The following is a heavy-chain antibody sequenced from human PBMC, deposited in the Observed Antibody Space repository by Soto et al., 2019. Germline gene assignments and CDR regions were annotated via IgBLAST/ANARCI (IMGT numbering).Heavy chain of an antibody. CDR1: GYTFTSYA. J-gene: IGHJ6*02. V-gene: IGHV1-3*01. D-gene: IGHD4-17*01. Sequence: ASVKVSCKASGYTFTSYAMHWLRQAPGQRLEWMGWINAGNGNTKYSQKFQGRVTITRDTSASTAYMELSSLRSEDTAVYYCARGPGYGDYLYYYYGMDVWGQGTTVTVSS. CDR3: ARGPGYGDYLYYYYGMDV. CDR2: INAGNGNT.